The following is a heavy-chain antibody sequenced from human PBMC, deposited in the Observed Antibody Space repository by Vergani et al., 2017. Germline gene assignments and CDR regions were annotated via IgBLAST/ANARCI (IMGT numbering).Heavy chain of an antibody. D-gene: IGHD2-21*01. CDR2: IDVKGNS. Sequence: QVQLQESGPGLVKPSQTLSLTCTVSGYSISSVYSWGWIRQPAGEGLEWIGLIDVKGNSNFSPSLESRVTMSADASRGRFSLNLRSVTTSDTAVYYCVRVLHTSYILGAFDIWGQGIKVTVSS. CDR3: VRVLHTSYILGAFDI. CDR1: GYSISSVYS. J-gene: IGHJ3*02. V-gene: IGHV4-61*02.